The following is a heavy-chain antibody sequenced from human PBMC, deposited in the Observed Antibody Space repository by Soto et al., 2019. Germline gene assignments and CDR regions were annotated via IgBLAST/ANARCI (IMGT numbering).Heavy chain of an antibody. CDR2: ISYDGSNK. D-gene: IGHD4-4*01. V-gene: IGHV3-30-3*01. CDR1: GFTFSSYA. CDR3: ARDVYYSNYEAPAPFDAFDI. Sequence: GGSLRLSCAASGFTFSSYAMHWVRQAPGKGLEWVAVISYDGSNKYYADSVKGRFTISRDNSKNTLYLQMNSLRAEDTAVYYCARDVYYSNYEAPAPFDAFDIWGQGTMVTVSS. J-gene: IGHJ3*02.